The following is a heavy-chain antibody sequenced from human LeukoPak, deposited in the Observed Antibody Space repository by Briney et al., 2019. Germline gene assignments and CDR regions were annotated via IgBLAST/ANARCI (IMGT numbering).Heavy chain of an antibody. D-gene: IGHD3-9*01. V-gene: IGHV1-69*05. Sequence: SVKVSCKASGGTFSSYAISWVRQAPGQGLEWMGGIIPIFGTANYAQKFQGRVTITTDESTSTAYMELSSLRSEDTAVHYCARDGYYDILTGYYPNWFDPWGQGTLVTVSS. CDR3: ARDGYYDILTGYYPNWFDP. CDR1: GGTFSSYA. CDR2: IIPIFGTA. J-gene: IGHJ5*02.